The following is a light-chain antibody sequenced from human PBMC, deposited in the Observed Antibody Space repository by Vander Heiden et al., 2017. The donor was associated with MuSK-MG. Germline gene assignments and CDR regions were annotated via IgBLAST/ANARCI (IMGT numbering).Light chain of an antibody. V-gene: IGLV2-14*03. Sequence: QSALTQPDSVSGSPGKSIPISCTGTSSDVGAYNCVSWYQQHPGKAPKLMIYDVTNRPSGVSNRFSGSKSDNTASLTISVLQAEDEAEYYCNSCTSTTTRVFGGGTKLTVL. CDR1: SSDVGAYNC. CDR3: NSCTSTTTRV. CDR2: DVT. J-gene: IGLJ2*01.